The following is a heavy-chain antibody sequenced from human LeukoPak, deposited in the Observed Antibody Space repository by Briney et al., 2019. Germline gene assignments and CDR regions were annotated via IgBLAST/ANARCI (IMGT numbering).Heavy chain of an antibody. D-gene: IGHD1-26*01. V-gene: IGHV1-69*05. Sequence: SVKVSCKASGGTFSSYAISWVRQAPGQGLEWMGGIIPIFGTANYAHKFQGRVTITTDESTTTAYMELSSLRSDDTAVYYCARGIAPYSGTYGVGYYYYMDVWGKGTTVTVSS. CDR3: ARGIAPYSGTYGVGYYYYMDV. CDR1: GGTFSSYA. CDR2: IIPIFGTA. J-gene: IGHJ6*03.